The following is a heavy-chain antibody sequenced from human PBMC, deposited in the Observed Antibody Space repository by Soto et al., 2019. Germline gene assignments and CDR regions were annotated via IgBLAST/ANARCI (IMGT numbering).Heavy chain of an antibody. Sequence: GSLRLSCAGSGFTFNIYWTHWVRQVPGKGPVWVAPIYNDRTYADYEESVYVRFTIFRDNAKESHYLQMNDLRHPDSARHHCTGGPRATSAATSAHWGQGTLVTVSS. CDR1: GFTFNIYW. CDR3: TGGPRATSAATSAH. D-gene: IGHD2-15*01. J-gene: IGHJ4*02. V-gene: IGHV3-74*01. CDR2: IYNDRTYA.